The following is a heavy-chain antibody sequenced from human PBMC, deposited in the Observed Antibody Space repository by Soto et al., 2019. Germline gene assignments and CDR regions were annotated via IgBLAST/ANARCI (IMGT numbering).Heavy chain of an antibody. V-gene: IGHV1-46*01. CDR1: GYTFTSYY. CDR2: INPSGGIT. J-gene: IGHJ4*02. CDR3: APHYYDLSGYYRVY. D-gene: IGHD3-22*01. Sequence: QVQLVQSGAEVKNPGASVRISCKASGYTFTSYYVHWVRQAPGQGLEWMGIINPSGGITSYAQKFQGRVTMTRDTSTSTVYMGLSSLRSEDTAVYFCAPHYYDLSGYYRVYWGQGTLVTVSS.